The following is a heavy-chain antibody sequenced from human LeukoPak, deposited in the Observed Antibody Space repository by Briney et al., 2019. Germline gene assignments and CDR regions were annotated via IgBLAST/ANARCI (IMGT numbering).Heavy chain of an antibody. CDR1: GFTVSDSY. D-gene: IGHD4-17*01. CDR3: ARGTPTVRHDGGSYYMDV. J-gene: IGHJ6*03. Sequence: GGSLRLSCAASGFTVSDSYMSWVRQAPGKGLEWVSVIYSGGSTYYADSVKGRFTISRDHSKNTLYLQMNSLKADDTAVYYCARGTPTVRHDGGSYYMDVWGKGTTVTVSS. V-gene: IGHV3-66*01. CDR2: IYSGGST.